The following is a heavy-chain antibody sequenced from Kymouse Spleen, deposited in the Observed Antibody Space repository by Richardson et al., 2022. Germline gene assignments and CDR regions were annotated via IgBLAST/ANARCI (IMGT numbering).Heavy chain of an antibody. D-gene: IGHD3-10*01. J-gene: IGHJ6*02. CDR2: IKQDGSEK. V-gene: IGHV3-7*01. Sequence: EVQLVESGGGLVQPGGSLRLSCAASGFTFSSYWMSWVRQAPGKGLEWVANIKQDGSEKYYVDSVKGRFTISRDNAKNSLYLQMNSLRAEDTAVYYCARDKDEMVRGVAYYYYGMDVWGQGTTVTVSS. CDR1: GFTFSSYW. CDR3: ARDKDEMVRGVAYYYYGMDV.